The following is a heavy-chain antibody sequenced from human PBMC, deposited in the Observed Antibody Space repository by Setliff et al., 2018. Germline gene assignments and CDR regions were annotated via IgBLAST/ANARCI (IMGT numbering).Heavy chain of an antibody. CDR1: GGSISSHY. CDR3: ARGQPTYMDV. V-gene: IGHV4-59*11. J-gene: IGHJ6*03. CDR2: IYYSGST. Sequence: SSETLSLTCTVSGGSISSHYWSWIRQPPGKGLEWIGYIYYSGSTNYNPSLKSRVTISVDTSKNQFSLKLSSVTAADTAVYYCARGQPTYMDVWGKGTTVTVSS. D-gene: IGHD6-13*01.